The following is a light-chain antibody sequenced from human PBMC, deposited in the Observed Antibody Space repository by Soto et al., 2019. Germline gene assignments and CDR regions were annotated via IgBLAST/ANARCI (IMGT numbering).Light chain of an antibody. J-gene: IGKJ3*01. Sequence: EIVLTQSPGTLSLSPGERATLSCRASQSISSSYLAWSQQKPGQAPRLLVYGASSRATGIPDRFSGSGSGTDFTLTISRLEPEDFAVHYCQQYDSSLFTFGPGTKVDIK. CDR3: QQYDSSLFT. V-gene: IGKV3-20*01. CDR2: GAS. CDR1: QSISSSY.